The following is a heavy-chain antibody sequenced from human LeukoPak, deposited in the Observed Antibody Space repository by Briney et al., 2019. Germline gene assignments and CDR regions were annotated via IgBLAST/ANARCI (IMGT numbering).Heavy chain of an antibody. J-gene: IGHJ4*02. Sequence: ASVKVSCRASGYTFTGYYMHWMRQAPGQGLEWMGWISAYNGNTNYAQKLQGRVTMTTDTSTSTAYMELRSLRSDDTAVYYCARDLRGVRGVQDYWGQGTLVTVSS. D-gene: IGHD3-10*01. CDR3: ARDLRGVRGVQDY. V-gene: IGHV1-18*04. CDR1: GYTFTGYY. CDR2: ISAYNGNT.